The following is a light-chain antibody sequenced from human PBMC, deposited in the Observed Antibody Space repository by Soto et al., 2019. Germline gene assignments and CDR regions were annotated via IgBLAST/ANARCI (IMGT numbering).Light chain of an antibody. CDR2: KIS. CDR3: MQATHFPYT. J-gene: IGKJ2*01. Sequence: DAVLTQTPLSSAVTLGQPASISCTSSQSLVHKDGITYLSWLHQRPGQHTRLLIYKISDRVSVVXDXYSGSRAGTDFTLEINRVEAEDVGIYYCMQATHFPYTFGQGTRLDIK. V-gene: IGKV2-24*01. CDR1: QSLVHKDGITY.